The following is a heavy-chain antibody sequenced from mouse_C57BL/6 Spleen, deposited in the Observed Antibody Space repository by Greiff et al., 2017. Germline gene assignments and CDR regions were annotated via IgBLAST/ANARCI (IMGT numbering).Heavy chain of an antibody. V-gene: IGHV5-9*01. CDR3: ARGFITTVVGPSYAMDY. J-gene: IGHJ4*01. D-gene: IGHD1-1*01. CDR2: ISGGGGNT. Sequence: EVHLVESGGGLVKPGGSLKLSCAASGFTFSSYTMSWVRQTPEKRLEWVATISGGGGNTYYPDSVKGRFTISRDNAKNTLYLQMSSLRSEDTALYYCARGFITTVVGPSYAMDYWGQGTSVTVSS. CDR1: GFTFSSYT.